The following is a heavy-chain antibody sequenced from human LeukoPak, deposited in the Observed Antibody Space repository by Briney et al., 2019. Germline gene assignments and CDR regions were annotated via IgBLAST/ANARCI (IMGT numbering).Heavy chain of an antibody. J-gene: IGHJ4*02. CDR3: ARDSQIAVAANY. D-gene: IGHD6-19*01. V-gene: IGHV5-10-1*01. Sequence: GESLKFSCKGSGYSFTSYWISWVRQLPGKGLEWMGRVDPSDSYPNYSPSFQGHVTISADKSISTAYLQWSSLKASDTAMYYCARDSQIAVAANYWGQGTLVTVSS. CDR1: GYSFTSYW. CDR2: VDPSDSYP.